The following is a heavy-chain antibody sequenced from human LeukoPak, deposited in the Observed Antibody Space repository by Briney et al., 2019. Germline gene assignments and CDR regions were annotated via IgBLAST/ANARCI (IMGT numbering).Heavy chain of an antibody. CDR3: ARVRGTALTAYPGYFDY. V-gene: IGHV1-18*04. Sequence: ASVEVSCKASGYTFTSYGISWVRQAPGQGLEWMGWISIYTGNIKYAERFQGRATMTRDTSTSTAYIEVRSLRSDDTAVYYCARVRGTALTAYPGYFDYWGQGTLVTVSS. J-gene: IGHJ4*02. D-gene: IGHD2-21*02. CDR2: ISIYTGNI. CDR1: GYTFTSYG.